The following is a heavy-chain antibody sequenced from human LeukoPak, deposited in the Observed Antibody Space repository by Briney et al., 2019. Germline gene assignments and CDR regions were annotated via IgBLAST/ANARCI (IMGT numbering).Heavy chain of an antibody. J-gene: IGHJ4*02. Sequence: SETLSLTCTVSSGSISNSNYYWGWIRQPPGKGLEWIGSIFYSGSTDYNPSLKSRVTISVDTSKNQFSLKLSSVTAADTAVYYCARRRRWADYYGSGRRFVGAFDYWGQGTLVTVSS. D-gene: IGHD3-10*01. CDR1: SGSISNSNYY. CDR3: ARRRRWADYYGSGRRFVGAFDY. CDR2: IFYSGST. V-gene: IGHV4-39*01.